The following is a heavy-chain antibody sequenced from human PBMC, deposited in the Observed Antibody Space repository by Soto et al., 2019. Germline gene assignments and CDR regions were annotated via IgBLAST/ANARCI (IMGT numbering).Heavy chain of an antibody. CDR1: GFTFSSYS. J-gene: IGHJ4*02. Sequence: GSLRRSCAASGFTFSSYSMNWVRQAPGKGLEWVSSISSSSSYIYYADSVKGRFTISRDNAKNSLYLQMNSLRAEDTAVYYCARAYCSSTSCYSPGYWGQGTLVTVSS. V-gene: IGHV3-21*01. D-gene: IGHD2-2*01. CDR2: ISSSSSYI. CDR3: ARAYCSSTSCYSPGY.